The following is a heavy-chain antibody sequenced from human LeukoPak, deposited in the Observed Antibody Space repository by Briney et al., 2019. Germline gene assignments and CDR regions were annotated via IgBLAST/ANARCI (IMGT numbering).Heavy chain of an antibody. CDR1: GYTFTGYY. J-gene: IGHJ4*02. Sequence: ASVKVSCKASGYTFTGYYMHWVRQAPGQGLEWMGWISPNSGGTNYAQKFQGRVTMTRDTSISTAYMELSRLRSDDTAVYYCARAVFRPAAVDYWGQGTLVTVSS. D-gene: IGHD2-2*01. CDR2: ISPNSGGT. V-gene: IGHV1-2*02. CDR3: ARAVFRPAAVDY.